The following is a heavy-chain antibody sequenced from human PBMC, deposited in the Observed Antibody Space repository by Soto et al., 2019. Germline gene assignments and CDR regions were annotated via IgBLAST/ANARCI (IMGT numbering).Heavy chain of an antibody. CDR3: ARLTYYDFWSGRYYYYGMDV. CDR1: GFTFSDYY. J-gene: IGHJ6*02. D-gene: IGHD3-3*01. Sequence: QVQLVESGGGLVKHGGSLRLSCAASGFTFSDYYMSWIRQAPGKGLEWVSYISSSGSTIYYADSVKGRFTISRDNAKNSLYLQMNSLRAEDTAVYYCARLTYYDFWSGRYYYYGMDVWGQGTTVTVSS. CDR2: ISSSGSTI. V-gene: IGHV3-11*01.